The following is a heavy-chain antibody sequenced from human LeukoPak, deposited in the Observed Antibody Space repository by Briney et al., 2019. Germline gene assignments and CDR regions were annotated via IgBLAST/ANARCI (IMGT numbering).Heavy chain of an antibody. D-gene: IGHD3-10*01. CDR1: GFTFSSNG. V-gene: IGHV3-30*18. J-gene: IGHJ3*01. CDR3: AKDLSGDMSD. Sequence: PGGSLRLSCAASGFTFSSNGMHWVRQAPGKGLEWVAVISYDGSNKYYADSVKGRFTISRDNSKNTLYLQMNSLRAEDTAVYYCAKDLSGDMSDWGQGTMVTVSS. CDR2: ISYDGSNK.